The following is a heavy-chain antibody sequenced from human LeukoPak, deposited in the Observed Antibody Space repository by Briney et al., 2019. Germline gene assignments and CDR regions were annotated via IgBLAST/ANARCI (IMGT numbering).Heavy chain of an antibody. Sequence: PSETLSLTCTVSGGSISSGGYYWSWIRQPPGKGLEWIGYIYHSGSTYYNPSLKSRVTISVDRSKNQFSLKLSSVTAADTAVYYCARVSAAGLDYWGERTLVILSS. CDR3: ARVSAAGLDY. CDR1: GGSISSGGYY. V-gene: IGHV4-30-2*01. D-gene: IGHD6-13*01. CDR2: IYHSGST. J-gene: IGHJ4*02.